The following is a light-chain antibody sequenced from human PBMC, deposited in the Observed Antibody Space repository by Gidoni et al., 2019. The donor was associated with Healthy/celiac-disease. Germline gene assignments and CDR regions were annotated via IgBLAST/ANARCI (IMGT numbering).Light chain of an antibody. Sequence: DIVMTQSPLSLPVTPGEPASISCRSSQSLLHSNGYNYLDWYLQKPGQSPQLLIYLGSNRASGVPDRFSGRGSGTDFTLKISRVEAEDVGVYYCMQALQTLSITFGQGTRLEIK. V-gene: IGKV2-28*01. CDR2: LGS. CDR3: MQALQTLSIT. J-gene: IGKJ5*01. CDR1: QSLLHSNGYNY.